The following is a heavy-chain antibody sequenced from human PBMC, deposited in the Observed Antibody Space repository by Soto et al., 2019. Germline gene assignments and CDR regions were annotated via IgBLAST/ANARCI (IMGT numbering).Heavy chain of an antibody. CDR3: TTSVTGTPRAIDY. Sequence: VHLVESGGGLVKPGGTLRLSCGASGFPFTKAWMSWVRQAPGKGLEWVGRIKSTTDGGRIDYAASVKGRFTISRDDSNNTLYLQMNSLKTEDTAVYYCTTSVTGTPRAIDYWGQGTLVTVSS. CDR1: GFPFTKAW. J-gene: IGHJ4*02. V-gene: IGHV3-15*01. D-gene: IGHD1-7*01. CDR2: IKSTTDGGRI.